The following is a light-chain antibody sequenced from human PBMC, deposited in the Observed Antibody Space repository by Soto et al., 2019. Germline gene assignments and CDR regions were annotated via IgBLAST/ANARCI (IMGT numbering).Light chain of an antibody. J-gene: IGLJ1*01. CDR2: DVF. CDR1: SSDVGGYNY. CDR3: SSYTGSNTQV. Sequence: QSALTKPASVSGSPGQSITISCTGSSSDVGGYNYVSWYQQHPGKAPKLIIYDVFNRPSGVSNHFSGSKSGNTASLTISGLQAEDEAYYYCSSYTGSNTQVFGTGTKLTVL. V-gene: IGLV2-14*01.